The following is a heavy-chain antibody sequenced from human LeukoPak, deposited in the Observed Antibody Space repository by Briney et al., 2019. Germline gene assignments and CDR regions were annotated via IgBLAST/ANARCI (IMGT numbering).Heavy chain of an antibody. V-gene: IGHV3-23*01. CDR1: GFTFTTYG. Sequence: GGSLRLSCVASGFTFTTYGMSWVRQAPGKGLEWVSSVSGGGGSTHYADSVKGRFTISRDNSKNTVSLQMNRLRAEGTAVYYCAKVGQTPDTAMAFDFWGQGTLVTVSS. D-gene: IGHD5-18*01. CDR2: VSGGGGST. J-gene: IGHJ4*02. CDR3: AKVGQTPDTAMAFDF.